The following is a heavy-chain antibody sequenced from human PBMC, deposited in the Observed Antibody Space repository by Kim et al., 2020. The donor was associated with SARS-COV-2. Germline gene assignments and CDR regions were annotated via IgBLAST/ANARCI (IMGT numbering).Heavy chain of an antibody. CDR1: GFTFSSYG. Sequence: GGSLRLSCAASGFTFSSYGMHWVRQAPGKGLEWVAVISYDGSNKYYADSVKGRFTISRDNSKNTLYLQMNSLRAEDTAVYYCAKDRTGIAAAPELDYYGMDVWGQGTTVTVSS. J-gene: IGHJ6*02. D-gene: IGHD6-13*01. CDR3: AKDRTGIAAAPELDYYGMDV. V-gene: IGHV3-30*18. CDR2: ISYDGSNK.